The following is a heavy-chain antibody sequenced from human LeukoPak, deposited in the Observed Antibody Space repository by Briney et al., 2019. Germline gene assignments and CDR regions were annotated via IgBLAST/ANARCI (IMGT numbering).Heavy chain of an antibody. CDR1: GYTFTGYY. V-gene: IGHV1-2*06. CDR3: AKDVDTAMHMGFDP. Sequence: ASVNVSCKASGYTFTGYYMHWVRQAPGQGLEWMGRINPNSGGTNYAQRFQGRVTMTRDTSISTVYMELSRLTSDDTAVYYCAKDVDTAMHMGFDPWGQGTLVTVSS. D-gene: IGHD5-18*01. J-gene: IGHJ5*02. CDR2: INPNSGGT.